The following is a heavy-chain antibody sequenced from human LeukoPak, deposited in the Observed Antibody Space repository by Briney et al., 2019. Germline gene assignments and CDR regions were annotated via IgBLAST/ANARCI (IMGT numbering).Heavy chain of an antibody. CDR2: INPNSGGT. Sequence: SVKVSCKASGYTFTSYGISWVRQAPGQGLEWMGGINPNSGGTNYAQKFQGRVTMTRDTSISTAYMELSRLKSDDTAVYYCARGGNIVVVPATFTHDYWGQGTLVTVSS. CDR3: ARGGNIVVVPATFTHDY. J-gene: IGHJ4*02. D-gene: IGHD2-2*01. V-gene: IGHV1-2*02. CDR1: GYTFTSYG.